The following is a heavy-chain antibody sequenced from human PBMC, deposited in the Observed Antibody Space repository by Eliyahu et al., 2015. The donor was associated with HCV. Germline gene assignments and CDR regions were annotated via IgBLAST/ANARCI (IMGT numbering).Heavy chain of an antibody. CDR1: GGSIRSYY. CDR2: IYYSGTT. Sequence: QVQLQESGPGXVKPSETLSLTCTVSGGSIRSYYWTWXRQPPGKGLEWIGYIYYSGTTTYHPSLKSRVTISVDTSKNQFFLRLSSVTAADTAVYYCATLSRNTNDAFDIWGQGTMLTVSS. J-gene: IGHJ3*02. CDR3: ATLSRNTNDAFDI. V-gene: IGHV4-59*01. D-gene: IGHD1-14*01.